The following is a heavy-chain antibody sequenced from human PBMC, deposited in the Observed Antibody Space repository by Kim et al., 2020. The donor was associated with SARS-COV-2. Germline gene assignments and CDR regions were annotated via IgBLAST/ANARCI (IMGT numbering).Heavy chain of an antibody. V-gene: IGHV3-33*05. Sequence: GWSLRLSCAASGFTFSSYGMHWVRQAPGKGLEWVAVISYDGSNKYYADSVKGRFTISRDNSKNTLYLQMNSLRAEDTAVYYCATQTRKYYGSGSYEDYWGQGTLVTVSS. CDR2: ISYDGSNK. J-gene: IGHJ4*02. CDR3: ATQTRKYYGSGSYEDY. D-gene: IGHD3-10*01. CDR1: GFTFSSYG.